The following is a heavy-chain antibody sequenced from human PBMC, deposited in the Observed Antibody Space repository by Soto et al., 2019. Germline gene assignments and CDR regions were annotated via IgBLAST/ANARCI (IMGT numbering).Heavy chain of an antibody. J-gene: IGHJ6*03. D-gene: IGHD6-6*01. Sequence: SETLSLTCTVSGGSISSYYWSWIRQPPGKGLEWIGYIYYSGSTNYNPSLKSRVTISVDTSKNQFSLKLSSVTAADTAVYYCARIEGSSPPYYYYMDVWGKGTKVTVSS. V-gene: IGHV4-59*01. CDR3: ARIEGSSPPYYYYMDV. CDR1: GGSISSYY. CDR2: IYYSGST.